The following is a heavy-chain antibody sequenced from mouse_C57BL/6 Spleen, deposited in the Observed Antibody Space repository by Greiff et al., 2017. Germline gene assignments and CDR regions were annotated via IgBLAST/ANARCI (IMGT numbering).Heavy chain of an antibody. CDR3: ARGPFTTVVEGYFDY. CDR2: IYPGSGST. V-gene: IGHV1-55*01. Sequence: QVQLQQPGAELVKPGALVKMSCKASGYTFTSYWITWVKQRPGQGLEWIGDIYPGSGSTNYNEKFKSKATLTVDTSSSTAYMQLSSLTSEDSAVYYCARGPFTTVVEGYFDYWGQGTTLTVSS. CDR1: GYTFTSYW. J-gene: IGHJ2*01. D-gene: IGHD1-1*01.